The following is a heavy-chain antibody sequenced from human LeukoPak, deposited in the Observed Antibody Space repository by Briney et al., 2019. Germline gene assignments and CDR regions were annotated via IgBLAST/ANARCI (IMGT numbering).Heavy chain of an antibody. Sequence: PGGSLRLSCAASGFTFSSYAMSWVRQAPGKGLEWVSAISGSGGSTYYADSVKGRFTISRDNSKNTLYLQMNSLRAEDTAVYYCAKDPMYSSSWLRYFQHWGQGTLVTVSS. V-gene: IGHV3-23*01. D-gene: IGHD6-13*01. J-gene: IGHJ1*01. CDR1: GFTFSSYA. CDR2: ISGSGGST. CDR3: AKDPMYSSSWLRYFQH.